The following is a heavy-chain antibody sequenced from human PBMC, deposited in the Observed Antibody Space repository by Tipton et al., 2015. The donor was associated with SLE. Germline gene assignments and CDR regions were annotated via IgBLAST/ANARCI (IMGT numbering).Heavy chain of an antibody. D-gene: IGHD3-3*01. CDR1: GGSISSGDYY. J-gene: IGHJ3*02. V-gene: IGHV4-30-4*01. Sequence: TLSLTCTVSGGSISSGDYYWSWIRQPPGKGLEWIGYIYYSGSTYYNPSLKSRVTISVDTSKNQFSLKLSSVTAADTAVYYCARVATDFWSGYHRGDAFDIWGQGTMLTDS. CDR2: IYYSGST. CDR3: ARVATDFWSGYHRGDAFDI.